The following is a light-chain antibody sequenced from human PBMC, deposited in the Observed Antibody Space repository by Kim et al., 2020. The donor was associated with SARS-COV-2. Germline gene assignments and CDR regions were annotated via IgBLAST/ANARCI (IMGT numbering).Light chain of an antibody. Sequence: DIQMTQSPSSLSASIGDRVTITCRASQGISSWLAWYQQKPEKAPKCLIYAASSLQSGVPSRLSGSGSGTDFTLTISSLQPEDFATYYCQQYDSYPRTFGLGTKVDIK. CDR1: QGISSW. CDR3: QQYDSYPRT. J-gene: IGKJ1*01. CDR2: AAS. V-gene: IGKV1D-16*01.